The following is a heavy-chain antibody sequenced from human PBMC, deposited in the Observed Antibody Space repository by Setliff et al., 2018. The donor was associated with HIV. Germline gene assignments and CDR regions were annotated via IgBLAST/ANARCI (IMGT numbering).Heavy chain of an antibody. V-gene: IGHV4-59*01. Sequence: PSETLSLTCAVYGGSFSGYYWSWIRQPPGKGLEWIGYIYFNGNTNLNPSLESRLTMSVDTSKNQFSLKLNSVTAADTAVYYCVREVGYFDFWGRGTLVTVSS. CDR1: GGSFSGYY. CDR2: IYFNGNT. CDR3: VREVGYFDF. J-gene: IGHJ2*01. D-gene: IGHD1-26*01.